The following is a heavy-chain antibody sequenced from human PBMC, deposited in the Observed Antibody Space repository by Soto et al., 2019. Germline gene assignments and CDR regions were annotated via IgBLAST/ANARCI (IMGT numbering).Heavy chain of an antibody. CDR3: AKDRKNYDFWSGTLPYYYYGMDV. J-gene: IGHJ6*02. CDR2: ISYDGSNK. V-gene: IGHV3-30*18. CDR1: GFTFSSYG. D-gene: IGHD3-3*01. Sequence: QVQLVESGGGVVQPGRSLRLSCAASGFTFSSYGMHWVRQAPGKGLEWVAVISYDGSNKYYADSVKGRFTISRDNSKNTLYLQMNSLRAEDTAVYYCAKDRKNYDFWSGTLPYYYYGMDVWGQGTTVTVSS.